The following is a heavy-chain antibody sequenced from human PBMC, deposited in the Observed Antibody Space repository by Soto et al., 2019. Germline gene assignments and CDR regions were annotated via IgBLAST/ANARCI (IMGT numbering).Heavy chain of an antibody. CDR1: GFTFSSYA. CDR3: ARELHEGATDRYYYYYGMDV. V-gene: IGHV3-30-3*01. J-gene: IGHJ6*02. Sequence: QVQLVESGGGVVQPGRSLRLSCAASGFTFSSYAMHWVRQAPGKGLEWVAVISYDGSNKYYADSVKGRFTISRDNSKNTLYLQMNSLRAEDTAVYYCARELHEGATDRYYYYYGMDVWGQGTTVTVSS. D-gene: IGHD1-26*01. CDR2: ISYDGSNK.